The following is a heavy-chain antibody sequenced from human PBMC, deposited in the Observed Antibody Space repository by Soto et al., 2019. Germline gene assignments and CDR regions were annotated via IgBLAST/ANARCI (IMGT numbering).Heavy chain of an antibody. CDR1: GDSFNDYY. J-gene: IGHJ6*03. CDR2: IKPNSGVT. Sequence: ASVKVSCKSSGDSFNDYYLHWVRQAPGQGLEWMGWIKPNSGVTKYAQKFQGWVTMTRDTSIRTVYMELSRLRSDDAAVYYCAIESGGATATLDYYYFYMDVWGKGTTVTVSS. D-gene: IGHD5-12*01. V-gene: IGHV1-2*04. CDR3: AIESGGATATLDYYYFYMDV.